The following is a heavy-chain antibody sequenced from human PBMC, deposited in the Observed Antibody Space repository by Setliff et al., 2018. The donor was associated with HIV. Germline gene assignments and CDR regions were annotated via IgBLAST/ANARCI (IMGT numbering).Heavy chain of an antibody. D-gene: IGHD1-1*01. CDR3: ARAEGDAYNSLPYFDS. V-gene: IGHV4-59*01. Sequence: SETLSLTCTVSGGSMSRFYWTWIRQLPGKGLEWIGFVYSTGSINYSPSFRGRLTISLDTSENQFSLHLTSVTAADTAVYYCARAEGDAYNSLPYFDSWGPGALVTV. J-gene: IGHJ4*02. CDR1: GGSMSRFY. CDR2: VYSTGSI.